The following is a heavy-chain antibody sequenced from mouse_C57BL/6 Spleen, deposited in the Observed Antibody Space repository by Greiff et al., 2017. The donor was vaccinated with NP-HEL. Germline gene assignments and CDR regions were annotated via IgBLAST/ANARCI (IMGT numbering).Heavy chain of an antibody. CDR3: ARREDYDGESKAMDY. J-gene: IGHJ4*01. D-gene: IGHD2-4*01. CDR2: IDPSDSET. Sequence: QVQLQQPGAELVRPGSSVKLSCKASGYTFTSYWMPWVKQRPIQGLEWIGNIDPSDSETHYNQKFKDKATLTVDKSSSTAYMQLSSLTSEDSAVYYCARREDYDGESKAMDYWGQGTSVTVSS. V-gene: IGHV1-52*01. CDR1: GYTFTSYW.